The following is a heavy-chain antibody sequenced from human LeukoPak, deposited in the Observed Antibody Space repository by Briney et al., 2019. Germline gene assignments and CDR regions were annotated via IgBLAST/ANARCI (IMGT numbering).Heavy chain of an antibody. CDR1: GGSISSGDYY. D-gene: IGHD2-21*01. Sequence: SETLSLTCTVSGGSISSGDYYWSWIRQPPGKGLEWIGYIYYSGSTYYNPSLKSRVTISVDTSKNQFSLKLSSVTAADTAVYYCASGIRAYCGGDCYNLYYYYYMDVWGKGTTVTVSS. J-gene: IGHJ6*03. CDR3: ASGIRAYCGGDCYNLYYYYYMDV. V-gene: IGHV4-30-4*08. CDR2: IYYSGST.